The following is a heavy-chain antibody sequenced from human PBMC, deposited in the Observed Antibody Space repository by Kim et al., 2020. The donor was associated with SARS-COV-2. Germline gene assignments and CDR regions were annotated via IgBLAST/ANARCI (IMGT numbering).Heavy chain of an antibody. CDR3: ARDSVSYRNWFDP. Sequence: GGSLRLSCAASGFTFSSYSMNWVRQAPGKGLEWVSSISSSSSYIYYADSVKGRFTISRDNAKNSLYLQMNSLRAEDTAVYYCARDSVSYRNWFDPWGQGTLVTVSS. V-gene: IGHV3-21*01. CDR1: GFTFSSYS. J-gene: IGHJ5*02. CDR2: ISSSSSYI. D-gene: IGHD1-26*01.